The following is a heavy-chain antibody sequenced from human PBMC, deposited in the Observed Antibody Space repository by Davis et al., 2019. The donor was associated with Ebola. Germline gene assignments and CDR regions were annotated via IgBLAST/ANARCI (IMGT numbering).Heavy chain of an antibody. CDR2: INPSGGST. V-gene: IGHV1-46*01. CDR1: GYTFTSYY. CDR3: AREFGGYFDC. Sequence: ASVKVSCKASGYTFTSYYMHWVRQAPGQGLEWMGIINPSGGSTSYAQKFQGRVTMTRDTSTSTVYMELSRLRSDDTAVYYCAREFGGYFDCWGQGTLVTVSS. D-gene: IGHD3-10*01. J-gene: IGHJ4*02.